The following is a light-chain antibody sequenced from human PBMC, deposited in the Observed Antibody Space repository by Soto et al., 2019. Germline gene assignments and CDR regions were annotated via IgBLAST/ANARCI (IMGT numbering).Light chain of an antibody. V-gene: IGLV2-14*01. CDR3: ISYTGSSTYV. J-gene: IGLJ1*01. CDR2: EVT. Sequence: QSALTQPASVSGSLGQSITISCTGTSSDVGGYNYVSWYQQHPGKAPKLMIYEVTNRPSGVSNRFSGSKSGNTASLTISGLQAEDEADYYCISYTGSSTYVFRTGTKLTVL. CDR1: SSDVGGYNY.